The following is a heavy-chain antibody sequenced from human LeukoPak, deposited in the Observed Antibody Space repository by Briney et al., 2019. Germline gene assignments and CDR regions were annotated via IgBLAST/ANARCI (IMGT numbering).Heavy chain of an antibody. D-gene: IGHD1-26*01. J-gene: IGHJ2*01. CDR2: IVVGSGNT. CDR3: AAEANGSCSAYWSFGL. Sequence: GASVKVSCKASGFTFTSSAMQWVRQARGQRLEWIGWIVVGSGNTNYAQKFQERVTITRDMSTSTAYMELSSLRSEDTAVYYCAAEANGSCSAYWSFGLWGRGTLVTVSS. V-gene: IGHV1-58*02. CDR1: GFTFTSSA.